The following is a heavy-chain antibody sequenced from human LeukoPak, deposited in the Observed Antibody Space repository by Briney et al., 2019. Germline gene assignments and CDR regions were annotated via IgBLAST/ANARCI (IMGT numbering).Heavy chain of an antibody. CDR1: GFTFSSYW. Sequence: GGSLRLSCAASGFTFSSYWMSWVRQAPGKGLEWVANIKQDGSEKYYVDSVKGRFTISRDNAKNSLYLQMNSLRAEDTAVYYCARFYDFWSGYPPKFGFDIWGQGTMVTVSS. J-gene: IGHJ3*02. CDR3: ARFYDFWSGYPPKFGFDI. D-gene: IGHD3-3*01. CDR2: IKQDGSEK. V-gene: IGHV3-7*01.